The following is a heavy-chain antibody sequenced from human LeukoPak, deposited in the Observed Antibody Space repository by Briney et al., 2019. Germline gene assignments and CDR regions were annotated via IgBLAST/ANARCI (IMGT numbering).Heavy chain of an antibody. Sequence: GKSLRLSCVASGFTFTNYGMHWVRQAPGKGLEWVAAILYDGSKKYYADSVKGRFSIYRDNSNYTLYLQMNSLRAEDTAVYYCANAPGKGVKQLVGGDYFDYWGQGTLVTVSS. J-gene: IGHJ4*02. D-gene: IGHD6-13*01. CDR3: ANAPGKGVKQLVGGDYFDY. CDR1: GFTFTNYG. CDR2: ILYDGSKK. V-gene: IGHV3-30*18.